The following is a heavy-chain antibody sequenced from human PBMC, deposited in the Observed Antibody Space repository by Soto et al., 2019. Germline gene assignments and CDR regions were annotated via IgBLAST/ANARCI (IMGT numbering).Heavy chain of an antibody. CDR3: VREKWEGEIRVWYFDL. V-gene: IGHV4-59*01. Sequence: QVQLQESGPGLVKPSETLSLTCTVSTDSIRYYYWTWIRQSPGKGLEWIGSIYHTGYSNYSPSLRLRVTITPDTSKRDTSTIQFSLTVTSVTPADTAVYYCVREKWEGEIRVWYFDLWGRGTLVSVSS. D-gene: IGHD1-26*01. CDR2: IYHTGYS. CDR1: TDSIRYYY. J-gene: IGHJ2*01.